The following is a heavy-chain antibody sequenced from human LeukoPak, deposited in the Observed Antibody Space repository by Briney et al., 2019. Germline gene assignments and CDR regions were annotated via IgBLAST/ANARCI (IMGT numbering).Heavy chain of an antibody. J-gene: IGHJ4*02. Sequence: ASVKVSCKASGYTFTSYDINWVRQAPGQGLEWMGWISAYNGNTNYPQKLQGRVTMTTDTSTSTAYMELRSLISDDTAVYYCARGPYSSGWSPLWGQGTLVTVSS. CDR1: GYTFTSYD. V-gene: IGHV1-18*01. CDR3: ARGPYSSGWSPL. D-gene: IGHD6-19*01. CDR2: ISAYNGNT.